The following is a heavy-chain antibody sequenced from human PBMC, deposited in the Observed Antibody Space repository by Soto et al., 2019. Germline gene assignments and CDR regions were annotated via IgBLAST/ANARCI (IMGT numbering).Heavy chain of an antibody. D-gene: IGHD3-16*01. CDR3: ARDPFYGWFDS. J-gene: IGHJ5*01. Sequence: QVQLVQSGAEVRKPGASVKVSCKASGHTLASYDINWVRQATGQGLEWMGWMTPDSGVTGYAQKFQGRVTMAWDTSITTAYMELSSLRSDDTAVYYCARDPFYGWFDSWGQGTLVTVSS. CDR1: GHTLASYD. V-gene: IGHV1-8*01. CDR2: MTPDSGVT.